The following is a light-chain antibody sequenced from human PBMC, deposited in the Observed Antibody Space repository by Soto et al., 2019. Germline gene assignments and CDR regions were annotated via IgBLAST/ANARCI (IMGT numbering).Light chain of an antibody. Sequence: QSLLTQAAYVSGSPGQSITISCTGTMSDVGSYNLVSWYQQHPGKAPKLMIYEGSKRPSGVSNRFSGSKSGNTASLTISGLQAEDEADYYCCSYAGSSTFVFGTGTKVTVL. CDR2: EGS. CDR1: MSDVGSYNL. J-gene: IGLJ1*01. CDR3: CSYAGSSTFV. V-gene: IGLV2-23*01.